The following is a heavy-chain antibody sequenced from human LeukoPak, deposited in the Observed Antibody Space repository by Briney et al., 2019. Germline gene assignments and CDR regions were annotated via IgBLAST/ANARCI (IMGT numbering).Heavy chain of an antibody. J-gene: IGHJ4*02. CDR3: AIRRGYTYGDDY. CDR2: LHSDGSST. Sequence: PGGSLRLSCAASGFTVSSNYMSWVRQAPGKGLVWVSRLHSDGSSTAYADSVKGRFTISRDNAKNTLYLQMNTLRAEDTAVYYCAIRRGYTYGDDYWGQGTLVTVSS. CDR1: GFTVSSNY. D-gene: IGHD5-18*01. V-gene: IGHV3-74*03.